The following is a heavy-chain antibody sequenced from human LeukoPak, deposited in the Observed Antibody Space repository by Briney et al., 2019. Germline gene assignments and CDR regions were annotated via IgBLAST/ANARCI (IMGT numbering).Heavy chain of an antibody. Sequence: GGSLRLSCAASGFTFSSYAMHWVRQAPGKGLEGVAVISYDGSNKYYADSVKGRFTISRDNSKNTLYLQMNSLRAEDTAVYYCAKDRGEGSSSWYFDYWGQGTLVTVSS. D-gene: IGHD6-13*01. V-gene: IGHV3-30*04. CDR3: AKDRGEGSSSWYFDY. J-gene: IGHJ4*02. CDR2: ISYDGSNK. CDR1: GFTFSSYA.